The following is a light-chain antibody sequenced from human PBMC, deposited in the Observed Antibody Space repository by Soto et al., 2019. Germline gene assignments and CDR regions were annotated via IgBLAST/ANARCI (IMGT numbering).Light chain of an antibody. Sequence: DIVMTQSPDSLAVSLGERATINCKSSQSVLYSSNTKNYLAWYQQKPGQPPKLLIYWASTREAGVPDRVSGSGSGTDFTLTISILQAEDVAVYYCQQYYSTPPTFGQGTKV. V-gene: IGKV4-1*01. CDR1: QSVLYSSNTKNY. J-gene: IGKJ1*01. CDR3: QQYYSTPPT. CDR2: WAS.